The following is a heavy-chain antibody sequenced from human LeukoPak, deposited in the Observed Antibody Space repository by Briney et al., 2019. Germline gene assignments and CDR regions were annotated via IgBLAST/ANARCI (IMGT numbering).Heavy chain of an antibody. CDR1: GGSITNYY. Sequence: SETLSLTCTVSGGSITNYYWSWIRQSPGKGLEWIGYIYYNGNTNYNPSLKSRVTISVDTSKNQFSLNLSSVTAADTAVYYCARDAGPLGDFLFDYWGQGTLVTVSS. D-gene: IGHD4-17*01. V-gene: IGHV4-59*01. CDR2: IYYNGNT. J-gene: IGHJ4*02. CDR3: ARDAGPLGDFLFDY.